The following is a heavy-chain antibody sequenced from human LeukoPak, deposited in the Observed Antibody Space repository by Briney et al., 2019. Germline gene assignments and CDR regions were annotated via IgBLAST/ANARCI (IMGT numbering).Heavy chain of an antibody. CDR1: GFTFSSYG. D-gene: IGHD3-22*01. CDR2: IRYDGSNK. Sequence: HPGGSLRLSCAASGFTFSSYGMHWVRQAPGKGLEWVAFIRYDGSNKYYADSVKRRFTISRDNSKNTLYLQMNSLRAEDTAVYYCAKDRTYYYDSSGFDYWGQGTLVTVSS. CDR3: AKDRTYYYDSSGFDY. J-gene: IGHJ4*02. V-gene: IGHV3-30*02.